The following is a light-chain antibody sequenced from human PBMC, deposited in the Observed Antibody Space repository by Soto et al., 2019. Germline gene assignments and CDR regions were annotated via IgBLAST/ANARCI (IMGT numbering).Light chain of an antibody. Sequence: EIVLTQSPATLSLSPGERATLSCRASQSVSSYLAWYQQKPGQAPRLLIYDASNRATGIPARFSGSGSGTNSTLTISRLETEDFAVYYCQHYNNWPPWTFGQGTKVDI. CDR3: QHYNNWPPWT. J-gene: IGKJ1*01. CDR1: QSVSSY. V-gene: IGKV3-11*01. CDR2: DAS.